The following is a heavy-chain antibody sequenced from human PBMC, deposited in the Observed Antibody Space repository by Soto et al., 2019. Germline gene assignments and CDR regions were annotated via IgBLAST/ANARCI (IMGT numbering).Heavy chain of an antibody. Sequence: PGGSLRLSCAASGFTFSSYSMNWVRQAPGKGLEWVSSISSSSSYIYYADSVKGRFTISRDNAKNSLYLQMNSLRAEDTAVYYCAKNKVDTAMVSRYGMDVWGQGTTVTVSS. J-gene: IGHJ6*02. CDR1: GFTFSSYS. V-gene: IGHV3-21*01. D-gene: IGHD5-18*01. CDR3: AKNKVDTAMVSRYGMDV. CDR2: ISSSSSYI.